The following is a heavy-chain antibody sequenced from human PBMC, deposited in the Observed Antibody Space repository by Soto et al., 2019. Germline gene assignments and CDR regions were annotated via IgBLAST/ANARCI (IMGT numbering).Heavy chain of an antibody. CDR2: IRSKANSYAT. J-gene: IGHJ3*02. CDR3: TRTYSSGWDDAFDI. Sequence: GGSLRLSCAASGFTFSGSAMHWVRQASGKGLEWVGRIRSKANSYATAYAASVKGRFTISRDDSKNTAYLQMNSLKTEDTAVYYCTRTYSSGWDDAFDIWGQGTMVTVSS. CDR1: GFTFSGSA. V-gene: IGHV3-73*01. D-gene: IGHD6-19*01.